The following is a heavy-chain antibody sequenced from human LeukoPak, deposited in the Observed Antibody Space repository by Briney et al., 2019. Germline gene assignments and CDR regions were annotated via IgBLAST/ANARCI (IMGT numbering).Heavy chain of an antibody. V-gene: IGHV4-59*08. CDR1: GASISSYY. D-gene: IGHD3-9*01. J-gene: IGHJ6*03. Sequence: KTSETLSLTCTVSGASISSYYWTWIRQPPGKGLEWIGFTSFSGSTNYNPSLRSRVTISLDTSRNQFSLTLNAMTAADTAVYYCARRNYDILTGFYGGGTYNYYYTDVWGKGTTVSVSS. CDR3: ARRNYDILTGFYGGGTYNYYYTDV. CDR2: TSFSGST.